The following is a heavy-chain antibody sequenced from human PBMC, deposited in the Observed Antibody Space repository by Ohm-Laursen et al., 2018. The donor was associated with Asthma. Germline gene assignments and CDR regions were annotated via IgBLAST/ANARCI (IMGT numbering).Heavy chain of an antibody. Sequence: SLRLSCAASGFSISSCAMSWVRQAPGRGLEWVSGITSSSDSKTYYADSVMGRFTISRDNSKTTLHLQMNSLRAEDTAVYYCARGEVPVYYYGLDDWGQGTTVTVSS. D-gene: IGHD4-11*01. CDR2: ITSSSDSKT. CDR1: GFSISSCA. CDR3: ARGEVPVYYYGLDD. V-gene: IGHV3-23*01. J-gene: IGHJ6*02.